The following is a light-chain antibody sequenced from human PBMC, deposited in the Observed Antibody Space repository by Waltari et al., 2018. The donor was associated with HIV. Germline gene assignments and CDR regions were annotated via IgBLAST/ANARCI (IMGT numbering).Light chain of an antibody. CDR1: QSLLDSDDGNIY. V-gene: IGKV2-40*01. CDR3: MQRMELIT. Sequence: EIVLTQTPLSLVVTPGAPASISCRSSQSLLDSDDGNIYLDWYLQKPGQSPQLLIYTLCYRASGVPDRFSGSGSGTDFTLKSSRVEAEDVGVYYCMQRMELITFGQGTRLEIK. CDR2: TLC. J-gene: IGKJ5*01.